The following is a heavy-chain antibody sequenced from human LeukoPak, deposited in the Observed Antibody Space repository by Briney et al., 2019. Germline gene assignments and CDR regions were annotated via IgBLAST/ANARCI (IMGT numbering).Heavy chain of an antibody. CDR2: IYYSGST. D-gene: IGHD4-17*01. J-gene: IGHJ4*02. V-gene: IGHV4-39*01. Sequence: SETLSLTCTVSGGSISSSSYYWGWIRQPPGKGLEWIGSIYYSGSTYYNPSLKSRVTISVDTSKNQFSLKLSSVTAADTAVYYCARHLMTPTVTTMILDYWGQGTLVTVST. CDR3: ARHLMTPTVTTMILDY. CDR1: GGSISSSSYY.